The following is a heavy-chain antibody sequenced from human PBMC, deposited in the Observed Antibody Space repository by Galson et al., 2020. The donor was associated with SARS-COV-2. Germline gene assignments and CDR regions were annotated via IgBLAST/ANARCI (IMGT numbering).Heavy chain of an antibody. Sequence: SETLSLTCTVSGASISSGSYYWSWIRQPAGKGLEWIGRIYKSGNTNYNPSLWSQVTISVDTSKNQFSLKLSSVTAADTAVYYCAAGEVDTAMVFDYYYGMDVWGQGTTVTVSS. CDR2: IYKSGNT. V-gene: IGHV4-61*02. CDR3: AAGEVDTAMVFDYYYGMDV. D-gene: IGHD5-18*01. CDR1: GASISSGSYY. J-gene: IGHJ6*02.